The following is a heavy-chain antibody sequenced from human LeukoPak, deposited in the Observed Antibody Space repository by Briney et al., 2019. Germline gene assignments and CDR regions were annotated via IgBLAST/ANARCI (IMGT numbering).Heavy chain of an antibody. CDR2: INTDGCGT. Sequence: GGSLRLSCAASGCTFSNYWMHWVRQAPGKGLMWVSRINTDGCGTTYADSVRGRFTISRDNAETTLYLQMSSLRAEDTAVYYCARSVPWQAAFDIWGQGTMVTVSS. CDR3: ARSVPWQAAFDI. V-gene: IGHV3-74*01. CDR1: GCTFSNYW. J-gene: IGHJ3*02.